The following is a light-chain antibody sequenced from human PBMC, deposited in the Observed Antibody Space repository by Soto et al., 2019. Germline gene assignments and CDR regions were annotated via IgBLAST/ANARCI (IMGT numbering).Light chain of an antibody. V-gene: IGKV3-20*01. Sequence: EIVLTQSPGTLSLSPGERATLSCRASQSVSTRSLAWYQQKPGQAPRLLISGASSRAADIPDRFSGSGSGTDFTLTINRLEPEDFEVYYCQQYDSSPRTFGQGTKVE. CDR3: QQYDSSPRT. J-gene: IGKJ1*01. CDR2: GAS. CDR1: QSVSTRS.